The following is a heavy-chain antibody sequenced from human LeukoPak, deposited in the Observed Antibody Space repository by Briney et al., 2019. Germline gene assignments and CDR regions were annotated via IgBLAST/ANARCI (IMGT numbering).Heavy chain of an antibody. Sequence: SETLSLTCTISGDSIINSRNFYWGWIRQPPGKGLEWIGNNYYNGNSYSNPSLKGRVITSVDTSKNQFSLKVRSVSAADTAVYYCARQVSTDYFDNWGQGTLITVSS. CDR1: GDSIINSRNFY. J-gene: IGHJ4*02. V-gene: IGHV4-39*01. CDR2: NYYNGNS. CDR3: ARQVSTDYFDN.